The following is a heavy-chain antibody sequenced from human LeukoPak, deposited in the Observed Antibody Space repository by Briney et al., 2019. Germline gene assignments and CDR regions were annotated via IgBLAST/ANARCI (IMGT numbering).Heavy chain of an antibody. CDR2: IYYSGGT. J-gene: IGHJ3*02. D-gene: IGHD2-8*01. CDR1: GGSVTSGTYY. V-gene: IGHV4-61*01. CDR3: TRSTNLEAFDI. Sequence: SETLSLTCTVSGGSVTSGTYYWSWIRQPPGKGLEWIGYIYYSGGTNYNPSLKSRVTVSVDTSKNQCSLKLSSVTTADTAVYYCTRSTNLEAFDIWGQGTMVTVSS.